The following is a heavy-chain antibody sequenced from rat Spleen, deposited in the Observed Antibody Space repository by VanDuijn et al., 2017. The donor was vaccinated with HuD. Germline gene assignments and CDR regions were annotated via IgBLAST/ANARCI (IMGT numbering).Heavy chain of an antibody. D-gene: IGHD1-2*01. CDR2: IWGDGDT. J-gene: IGHJ3*01. Sequence: QVQLKESGPGLVQPSQTLSLICTVSGFSLISNSVNWVRQPPGKGLEWMGGIWGDGDTSYNSVLKSRLSISRDMSKSQVFLSMSSLQTEDTATYYCARAGSAAISLGNWFAYWGQGTLVTVSS. CDR3: ARAGSAAISLGNWFAY. V-gene: IGHV2-32*01. CDR1: GFSLISNS.